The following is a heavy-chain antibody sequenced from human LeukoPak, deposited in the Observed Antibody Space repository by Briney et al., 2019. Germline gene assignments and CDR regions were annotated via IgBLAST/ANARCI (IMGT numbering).Heavy chain of an antibody. CDR1: GGTFSSYA. J-gene: IGHJ4*02. D-gene: IGHD6-13*01. Sequence: ASVKVSCKASGGTFSSYAISWVRQAPGQGLEWMGGIIPIFGTANYAQKFQGRVTITADESTSTAYMELSSLRSEDTAVYYCASYVAAAGFYYFDYWGQGTLVTVSS. V-gene: IGHV1-69*01. CDR3: ASYVAAAGFYYFDY. CDR2: IIPIFGTA.